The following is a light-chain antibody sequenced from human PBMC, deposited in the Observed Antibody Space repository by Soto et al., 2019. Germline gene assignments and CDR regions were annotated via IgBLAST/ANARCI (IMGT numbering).Light chain of an antibody. J-gene: IGKJ5*01. V-gene: IGKV1-39*01. Sequence: DIQMTQSPSSLSASLGDRVTITCRASQTIGNFLNWYQQKPGRAPELLVYAASSLQSGVPSRFTGGGSGTEFTLTISSLQPDDFATYYCQQYNSSRTFGQGTRLEIK. CDR3: QQYNSSRT. CDR1: QTIGNF. CDR2: AAS.